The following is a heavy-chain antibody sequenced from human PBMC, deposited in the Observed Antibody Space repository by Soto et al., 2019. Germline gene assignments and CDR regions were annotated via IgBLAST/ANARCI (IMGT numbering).Heavy chain of an antibody. CDR2: ISWNSGSL. CDR1: GFTFDDYA. D-gene: IGHD5-12*01. J-gene: IGHJ4*02. CDR3: AKGVSNIVATTGGFDY. V-gene: IGHV3-9*01. Sequence: EVQLVESGGGLVQPGRSLRLSCAASGFTFDDYAIHWVRQAPGKGLGWVSGISWNSGSLGYADSVKGRFTISRDNAKNSLYLQMNSLRAEDTALYYCAKGVSNIVATTGGFDYWGQGTLVTVSS.